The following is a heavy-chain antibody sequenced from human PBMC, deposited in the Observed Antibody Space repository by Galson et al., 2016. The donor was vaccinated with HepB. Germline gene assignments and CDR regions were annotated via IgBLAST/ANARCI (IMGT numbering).Heavy chain of an antibody. Sequence: SETLSLTCTVSGGSIKNYFWSWIRKPPGMGLDWIGYIYNSGTTKYNPSLKSRVTISADTSKNQFSLKVSSVTAADTATYYCARSFGDLSLYMDNWGQGTLVPVPS. CDR3: ARSFGDLSLYMDN. D-gene: IGHD4-17*01. V-gene: IGHV4-59*01. J-gene: IGHJ4*02. CDR1: GGSIKNYF. CDR2: IYNSGTT.